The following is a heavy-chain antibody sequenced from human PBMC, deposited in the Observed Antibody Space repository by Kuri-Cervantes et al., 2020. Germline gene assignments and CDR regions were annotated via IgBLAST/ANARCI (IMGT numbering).Heavy chain of an antibody. D-gene: IGHD3-10*01. Sequence: GGSLRLSCAASGFTFSSYWMSWVRQAPGKGLEWVANMKQDGSEKYYADSVKGRFTISRDNAKNALFLQMNRQRAEDTAVYYCARGGEVLLWFGAFDPWGQGTLVTVSS. J-gene: IGHJ5*02. V-gene: IGHV3-7*01. CDR1: GFTFSSYW. CDR2: MKQDGSEK. CDR3: ARGGEVLLWFGAFDP.